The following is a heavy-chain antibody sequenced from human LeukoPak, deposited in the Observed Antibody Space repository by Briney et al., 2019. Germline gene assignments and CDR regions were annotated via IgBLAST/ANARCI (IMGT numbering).Heavy chain of an antibody. CDR2: IKSKTDGEIT. V-gene: IGHV3-15*01. Sequence: GGSLRLSCAASGFTFSNSWMSWVRQAPAKGLEWVGRIKSKTDGEITEYAATVKDRFTISRDDSKSTLYLQMTSLKTEDTAVYYCTTDLIGAGEGYWGQGTLVTVSS. J-gene: IGHJ4*02. CDR3: TTDLIGAGEGY. CDR1: GFTFSNSW. D-gene: IGHD3-22*01.